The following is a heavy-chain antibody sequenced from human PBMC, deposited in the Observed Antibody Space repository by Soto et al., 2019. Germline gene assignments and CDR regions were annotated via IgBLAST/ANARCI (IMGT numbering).Heavy chain of an antibody. Sequence: GASVKVSCKASGYSFFSYYIHWVRQAPGQGLEWMGRFLASGGNTDYAQRFRGRVSMTRDTSTTNTGSLELTSLTSDDTAVYYCARGGATIFGVIDSWGQGTRVTVSS. CDR3: ARGGATIFGVIDS. V-gene: IGHV1-46*01. D-gene: IGHD3-3*02. CDR1: GYSFFSYY. J-gene: IGHJ4*02. CDR2: FLASGGNT.